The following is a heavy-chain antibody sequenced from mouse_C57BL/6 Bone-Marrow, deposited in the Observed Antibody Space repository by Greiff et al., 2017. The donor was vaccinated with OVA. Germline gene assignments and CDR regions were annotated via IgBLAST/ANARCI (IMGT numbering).Heavy chain of an antibody. CDR3: ARAGFYYDYDVDY. Sequence: VQLQQPGAELVKPGASVKMSCKASGYTFSSYWITWVKQRPGQGLEWIGDIYPGSGSTNYNEKFKSQATLTVDTSSSTAYMQLSSLTSEDSAVYYCARAGFYYDYDVDYWGQGTTLTVSS. D-gene: IGHD2-4*01. CDR2: IYPGSGST. J-gene: IGHJ2*01. V-gene: IGHV1-55*01. CDR1: GYTFSSYW.